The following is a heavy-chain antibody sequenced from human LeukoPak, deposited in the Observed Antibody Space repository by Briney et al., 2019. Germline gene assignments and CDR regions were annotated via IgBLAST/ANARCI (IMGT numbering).Heavy chain of an antibody. J-gene: IGHJ4*02. Sequence: GGSLRLSCAASGFIFSSYAMSWVRQAPGKGLEWVSAISGSGTNTYYADSVRGRFTISRDNSKNTLYLQMNSLRAEDTAVYYCAKSTLDCSGGTCYSSPFDYWGQGTLVTVSS. CDR1: GFIFSSYA. D-gene: IGHD2-15*01. CDR2: ISGSGTNT. CDR3: AKSTLDCSGGTCYSSPFDY. V-gene: IGHV3-23*01.